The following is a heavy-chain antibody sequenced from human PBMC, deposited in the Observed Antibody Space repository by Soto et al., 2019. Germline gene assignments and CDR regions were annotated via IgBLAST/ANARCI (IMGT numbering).Heavy chain of an antibody. D-gene: IGHD6-13*01. CDR2: IWYDGSNK. J-gene: IGHJ6*02. CDR1: GFTFSSYG. CDR3: ARDTGPAAAGHYYYYGMDV. V-gene: IGHV3-33*01. Sequence: QVQLVESGGGVVQPGRSLRLSCAASGFTFSSYGMHWVRQAPGKGLEWVAVIWYDGSNKYYADSVKGRFTISRDNSKNTLYLQMNSLRAEDTAVYYCARDTGPAAAGHYYYYGMDVWGQGTTVTVSS.